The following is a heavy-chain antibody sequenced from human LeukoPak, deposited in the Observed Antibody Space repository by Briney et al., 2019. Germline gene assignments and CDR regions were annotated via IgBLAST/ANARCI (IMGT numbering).Heavy chain of an antibody. CDR2: ISAYNGNT. D-gene: IGHD3-10*01. V-gene: IGHV1-18*04. Sequence: ASVKVSCKASGYTFTSYGISWVRQAPGQGLEWMGWISAYNGNTNYAQKLQGRVTMTTDTSTSTAYMELRSLRSEDTAVYYCARSGRKVRGVMGYYFDYWGQGTLVTVSS. CDR1: GYTFTSYG. CDR3: ARSGRKVRGVMGYYFDY. J-gene: IGHJ4*02.